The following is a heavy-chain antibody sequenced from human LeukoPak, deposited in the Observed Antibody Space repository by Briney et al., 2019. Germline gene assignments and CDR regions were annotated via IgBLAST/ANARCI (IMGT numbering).Heavy chain of an antibody. D-gene: IGHD1-7*01. CDR1: GYAFTGYY. V-gene: IGHV1-2*02. J-gene: IGHJ2*01. CDR2: INPNSGGT. CDR3: ARGRELRYYWYFDL. Sequence: ASVKVSCKASGYAFTGYYMHWVRQAPGQGPEWMGWINPNSGGTNYAQKFQGRVTMTRDTSISTAYMELSRLRSADTAVYYCARGRELRYYWYFDLWGRGTLVTVSS.